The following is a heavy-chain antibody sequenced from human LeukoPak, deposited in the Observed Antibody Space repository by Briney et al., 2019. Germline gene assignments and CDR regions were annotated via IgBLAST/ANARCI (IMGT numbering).Heavy chain of an antibody. CDR2: INEDGSNK. D-gene: IGHD6-19*01. J-gene: IGHJ4*02. CDR3: TRVIVAVPGYFDHFDF. Sequence: GGSLRLSCTTSGFSFSNHYMRWIRQAPGKGLEWVANINEDGSNKWHLGSVKGRFTVSRDNARNSLYLQMNSLRVEDTAVYYCTRVIVAVPGYFDHFDFWGQGVLVTVSS. V-gene: IGHV3-7*01. CDR1: GFSFSNHY.